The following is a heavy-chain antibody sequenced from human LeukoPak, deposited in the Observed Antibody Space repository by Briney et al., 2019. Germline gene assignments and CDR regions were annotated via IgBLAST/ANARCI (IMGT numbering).Heavy chain of an antibody. Sequence: SETLSLTCTVSGGSISTYYWNWIRQSAAKGPEWIGRVYRSGSTNYNPSLKSRVTVSVDTSKNQLSLKLSSVTAADTAVYYCARGSPYYPDTSGYYRFDYWGQGTLVTVSS. CDR1: GGSISTYY. D-gene: IGHD3-22*01. V-gene: IGHV4-4*07. J-gene: IGHJ4*02. CDR3: ARGSPYYPDTSGYYRFDY. CDR2: VYRSGST.